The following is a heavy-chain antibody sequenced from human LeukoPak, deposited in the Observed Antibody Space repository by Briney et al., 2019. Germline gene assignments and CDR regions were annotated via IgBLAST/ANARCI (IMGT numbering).Heavy chain of an antibody. V-gene: IGHV3-7*01. CDR1: GFTFSSYW. D-gene: IGHD6-13*01. CDR3: ARASWQQLAPYYYYYYMDV. CDR2: IKQDGSEK. Sequence: PGGSLRLSCAASGFTFSSYWMSWVRQAPGKGLEWVANIKQDGSEKYYVDSVKGRFTISRDNAKNSLYLQMNSLRAEDTAVYYCARASWQQLAPYYYYYYMDVWGKGTTVTISS. J-gene: IGHJ6*03.